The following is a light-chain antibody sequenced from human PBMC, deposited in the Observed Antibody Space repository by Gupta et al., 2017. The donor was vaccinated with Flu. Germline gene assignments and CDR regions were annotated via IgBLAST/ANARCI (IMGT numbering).Light chain of an antibody. CDR3: QQEDSLPFT. CDR1: QAITNS. CDR2: DAS. V-gene: IGKV1-33*01. J-gene: IGKJ3*01. Sequence: DIQMTQSPSSLSASVGDRVTITCQASQAITNSLAWYQQRPGKAPKLLIYDASTLETGVPSRFSGSGSGTDFTLTISSLQPEDVGTYYCQQEDSLPFTFGQGTQVEVK.